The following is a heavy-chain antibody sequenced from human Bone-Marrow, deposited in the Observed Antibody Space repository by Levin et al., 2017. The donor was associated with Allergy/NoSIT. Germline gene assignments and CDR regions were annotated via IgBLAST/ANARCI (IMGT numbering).Heavy chain of an antibody. CDR3: ARGFIVVLPGDITYHYYYNMDV. CDR2: ISPGSGGT. D-gene: IGHD2-2*01. Sequence: GESLKISCKTSGFNFRDSYIHWVRQAPGQGLEWMGWISPGSGGTKYAQKFQGRVTMTRDTSISTAYMELSGLKSDDTAVYYCARGFIVVLPGDITYHYYYNMDVWGQGTTVTVSS. J-gene: IGHJ6*02. V-gene: IGHV1-2*02. CDR1: GFNFRDSY.